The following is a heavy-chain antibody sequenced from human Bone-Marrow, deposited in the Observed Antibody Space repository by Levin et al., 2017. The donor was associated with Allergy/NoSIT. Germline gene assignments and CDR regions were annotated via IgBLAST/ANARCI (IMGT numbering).Heavy chain of an antibody. Sequence: GGSLRLSCAASGFTFSSYAMHWVRQAPGKGLEWVAVISYDGSNKYYADSVKGRFTISRDNSKNTLYLQMNSLRAEDTAVYYCARDRSPPWIQLGAGYYYGMDVWGQGTTVTVSS. V-gene: IGHV3-30*04. D-gene: IGHD5-18*01. J-gene: IGHJ6*02. CDR3: ARDRSPPWIQLGAGYYYGMDV. CDR1: GFTFSSYA. CDR2: ISYDGSNK.